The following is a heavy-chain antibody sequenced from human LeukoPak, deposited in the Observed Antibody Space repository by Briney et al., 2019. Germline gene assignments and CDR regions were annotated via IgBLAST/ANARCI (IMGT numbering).Heavy chain of an antibody. CDR2: ISYDGSNT. V-gene: IGHV3-30*18. J-gene: IGHJ4*02. CDR1: GLTFSSYG. Sequence: GGSLRLSCAASGLTFSSYGMQWVRRAPGKGLEWVAVISYDGSNTYYADSVKGRFTISRDNSKNTLYRQMNSLRVEDTAVYHCAKDLEPYTSGWYGDYWGQGTLVTVSS. CDR3: AKDLEPYTSGWYGDY. D-gene: IGHD6-19*01.